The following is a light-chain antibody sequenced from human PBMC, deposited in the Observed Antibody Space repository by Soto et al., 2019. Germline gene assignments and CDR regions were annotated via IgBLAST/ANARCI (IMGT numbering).Light chain of an antibody. V-gene: IGKV3-20*01. CDR3: QQYGSSPPYT. CDR2: GSS. CDR1: QSVSNNY. Sequence: EVVLTQSPGTLSLSPGERATLSCRASQSVSNNYLAWYQQKPGQSPKLLIFGSSDRATAIPDRFSGSGSGTDVTLTISSLEPEDFAVYYCQQYGSSPPYTFGQGTKLEIK. J-gene: IGKJ2*01.